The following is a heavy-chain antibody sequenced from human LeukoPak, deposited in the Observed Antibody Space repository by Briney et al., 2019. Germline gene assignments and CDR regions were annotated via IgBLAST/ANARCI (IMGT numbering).Heavy chain of an antibody. CDR1: GFIFDDYG. D-gene: IGHD4/OR15-4a*01. J-gene: IGHJ4*02. V-gene: IGHV3-20*04. CDR3: VRDLRTDYAFDS. Sequence: GGSLRLSCAGSGFIFDDYGMTWVRQGPGKGLEWVSGINWDGCSTGYADSVRGRFTISRDNAKSTLYLQMNSLRPEDTALYYCVRDLRTDYAFDSWGQGTLVTVSS. CDR2: INWDGCST.